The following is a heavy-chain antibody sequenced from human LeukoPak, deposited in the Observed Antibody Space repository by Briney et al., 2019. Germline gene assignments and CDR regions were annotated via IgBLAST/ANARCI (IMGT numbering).Heavy chain of an antibody. CDR2: TSNSGTTT. J-gene: IGHJ5*02. V-gene: IGHV3-11*04. D-gene: IGHD6-13*01. CDR1: GFTFSDYY. CDR3: TRGAAAGIMGWFDP. Sequence: GGSLRLSCAASGFTFSDYYMTWVRQAPGKGLEGVSCTSNSGTTTYYADSVKGRFTISRDNAKNSLYLQMNSLTADDTAIYLCTRGAAAGIMGWFDPWGQGTLVTVSS.